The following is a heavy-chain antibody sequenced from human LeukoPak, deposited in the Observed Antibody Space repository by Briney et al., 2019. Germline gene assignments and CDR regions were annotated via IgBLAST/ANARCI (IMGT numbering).Heavy chain of an antibody. V-gene: IGHV4-61*08. CDR2: IYYSGST. D-gene: IGHD3-22*01. J-gene: IGHJ4*02. CDR3: AREGYYDSSGYYWTIDY. CDR1: GGSISSGGYY. Sequence: SETLSLTCTVSGGSISSGGYYWSWIRQHPGKGLEWIGYIYYSGSTNYNPSLKSRVTISVDTSKNQFSLKLSSVTAADTAVYYCAREGYYDSSGYYWTIDYWGQGTLVTVSS.